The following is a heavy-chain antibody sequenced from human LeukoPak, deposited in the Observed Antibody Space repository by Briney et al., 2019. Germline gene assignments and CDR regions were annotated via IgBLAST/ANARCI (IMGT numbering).Heavy chain of an antibody. CDR1: GFIFSTHR. J-gene: IGHJ4*02. Sequence: GGSLRLSCATSGFIFSTHRMNWVRQAPGKGLEWISTITTSDATYHADSVKGRFTISRDNARNSLYLQMNSLRDEDTAVYYCARDRGSVGWPLFDYWGQGILVTVSS. D-gene: IGHD2-15*01. CDR3: ARDRGSVGWPLFDY. CDR2: ITTSDAT. V-gene: IGHV3-48*02.